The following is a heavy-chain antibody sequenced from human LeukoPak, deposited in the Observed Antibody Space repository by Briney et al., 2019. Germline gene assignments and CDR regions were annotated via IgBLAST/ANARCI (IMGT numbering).Heavy chain of an antibody. CDR2: IYPGDSDT. V-gene: IGHV5-51*01. D-gene: IGHD3-22*01. Sequence: KNGESLKISCKGSGYSFTTYWIGWVRQMPGKGLEWMGIIYPGDSDTRYSPSFQGQVTISADKSISTAYLQWSSLKASDTAMYYCARRARGYYDSSPNGPLDYWGQGTLVTVPS. J-gene: IGHJ4*02. CDR3: ARRARGYYDSSPNGPLDY. CDR1: GYSFTTYW.